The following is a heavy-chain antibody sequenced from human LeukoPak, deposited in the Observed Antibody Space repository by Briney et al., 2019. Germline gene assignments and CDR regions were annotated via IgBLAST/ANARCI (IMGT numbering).Heavy chain of an antibody. J-gene: IGHJ4*02. V-gene: IGHV3-33*01. CDR1: GFTFSSYG. Sequence: PGRSLRLSCAASGFTFSSYGMHWVRQAPGKGLEWVAVIWYDGSNKYYADSVKGRFTISRDNSKNTLYLQMSSLRAEDTAVYYCAREQLVSPYFDYWGQGTLVTVSS. CDR2: IWYDGSNK. CDR3: AREQLVSPYFDY. D-gene: IGHD6-13*01.